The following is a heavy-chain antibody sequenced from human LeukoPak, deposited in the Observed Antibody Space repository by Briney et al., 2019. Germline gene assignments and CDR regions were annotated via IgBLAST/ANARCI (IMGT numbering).Heavy chain of an antibody. J-gene: IGHJ4*02. Sequence: SQTLSLTCTVSCGSISSGDYYWSWIRQPPGKGVEWIGYIYYSGSTYYNPSLKSRVTISVDTSKNQFSLKLSSVTAADTAVYYCARSIAVAVIDYWGQGTLVTVSS. CDR1: CGSISSGDYY. CDR2: IYYSGST. D-gene: IGHD6-19*01. CDR3: ARSIAVAVIDY. V-gene: IGHV4-30-4*08.